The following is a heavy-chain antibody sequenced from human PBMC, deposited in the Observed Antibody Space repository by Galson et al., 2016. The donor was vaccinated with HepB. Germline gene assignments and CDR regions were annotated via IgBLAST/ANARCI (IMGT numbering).Heavy chain of an antibody. J-gene: IGHJ4*02. D-gene: IGHD6-13*01. CDR2: INPNGGGT. CDR3: ARGPFRPYSSTWYGPDY. Sequence: SVKVSCKASGYTFTDYSMHWVRQAPGQGLEWMGWINPNGGGTNYAQKFQGRVTMTRDTSISTAYMELRRLRSDDTAVYYCARGPFRPYSSTWYGPDYWGQGTLVTVSS. V-gene: IGHV1-2*02. CDR1: GYTFTDYS.